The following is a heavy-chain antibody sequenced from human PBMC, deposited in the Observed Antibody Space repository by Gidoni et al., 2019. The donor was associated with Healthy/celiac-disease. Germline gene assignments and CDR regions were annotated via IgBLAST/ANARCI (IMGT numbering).Heavy chain of an antibody. V-gene: IGHV3-33*01. CDR2: IWYDGSNK. J-gene: IGHJ4*02. CDR3: AREGGGYDY. D-gene: IGHD3-22*01. Sequence: QVQLVESGGGVVQPGRYLSISFSAAGLTFSSYGMHWVRQAPGQGLEWVAVIWYDGSNKYYAASVNGRFTIARDNSKNTLYLQMNSLRAEDTAVYYCAREGGGYDYWGQGTLVTVSS. CDR1: GLTFSSYG.